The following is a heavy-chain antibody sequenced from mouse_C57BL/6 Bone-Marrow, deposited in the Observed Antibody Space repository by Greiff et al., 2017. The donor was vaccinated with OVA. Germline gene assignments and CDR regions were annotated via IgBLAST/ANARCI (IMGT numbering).Heavy chain of an antibody. CDR1: GFTFSDYG. CDR2: ISNLAYSI. J-gene: IGHJ4*01. Sequence: EVKLQESGGGLVQPGGSLKLSCAASGFTFSDYGMAWVRQAPRKGPEWVAFISNLAYSIYYADTVTGRFTISRENAKNTLYLEMSSQRSEDTAMYYCARHEGWPLYYAMDYWGQGTSVTVSS. D-gene: IGHD1-1*02. CDR3: ARHEGWPLYYAMDY. V-gene: IGHV5-15*01.